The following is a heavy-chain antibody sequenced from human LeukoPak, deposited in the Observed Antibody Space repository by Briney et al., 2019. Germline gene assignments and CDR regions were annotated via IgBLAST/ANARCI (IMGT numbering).Heavy chain of an antibody. J-gene: IGHJ4*02. CDR2: IYFSGSP. D-gene: IGHD2-21*02. Sequence: SETLSLTCTVSGGSISSNSYYWGWIRQPPGKGLVWIGSIYFSGSPYYNPSLKSRVTMSVDTSNNQFSLKLSSVTAADTAVYYCARWRTAKTAFDYWGQGTLVTVSS. V-gene: IGHV4-39*01. CDR3: ARWRTAKTAFDY. CDR1: GGSISSNSYY.